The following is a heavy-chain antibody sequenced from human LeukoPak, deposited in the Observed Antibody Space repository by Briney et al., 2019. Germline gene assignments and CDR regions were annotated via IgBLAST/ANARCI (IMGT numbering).Heavy chain of an antibody. J-gene: IGHJ4*02. CDR3: ARDIVATIRGYFDY. Sequence: GGSLRLSCAASGFTFSSYWMHWVRQAPGKGLVWVSRINSDGSSTSYADSVKGRFTISRDNAKNTLHLQMNSLRAEDTAVYYCARDIVATIRGYFDYWGQGTLVTVSS. CDR1: GFTFSSYW. CDR2: INSDGSST. V-gene: IGHV3-74*01. D-gene: IGHD5-12*01.